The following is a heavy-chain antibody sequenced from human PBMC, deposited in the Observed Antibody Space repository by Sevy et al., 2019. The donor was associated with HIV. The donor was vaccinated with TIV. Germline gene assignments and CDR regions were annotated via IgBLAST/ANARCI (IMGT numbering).Heavy chain of an antibody. D-gene: IGHD6-19*01. CDR3: VSLFLSYRSGWSYFDY. CDR2: IFSSGST. CDR1: GFTVNDKY. Sequence: GGSLRLSCAISGFTVNDKYIIWVRQAPGKGLEWVSVIFSSGSTYYADSAKGRFTISTDNSKNTLDLQMNSVRAEDTAAYYCVSLFLSYRSGWSYFDYWGQGTLVTVSS. V-gene: IGHV3-66*02. J-gene: IGHJ4*02.